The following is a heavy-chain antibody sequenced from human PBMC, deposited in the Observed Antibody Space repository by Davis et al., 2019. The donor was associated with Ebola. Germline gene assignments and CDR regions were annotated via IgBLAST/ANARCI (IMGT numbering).Heavy chain of an antibody. D-gene: IGHD3-22*01. CDR3: ARDYYDSSGYFYVDAFDI. CDR1: GFTFTDYY. Sequence: GESLKISCAASGFTFTDYYMGWIRQAPGKGLEWVSYISGDSLYTNYADSVKGRFTISRDNAKNLLYLQMNSLRAEDTAVYYCARDYYDSSGYFYVDAFDIWGQGTMVTVSS. V-gene: IGHV3-11*06. J-gene: IGHJ3*02. CDR2: ISGDSLYT.